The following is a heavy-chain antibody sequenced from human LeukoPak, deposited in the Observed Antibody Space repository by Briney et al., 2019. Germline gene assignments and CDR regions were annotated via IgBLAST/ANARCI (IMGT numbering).Heavy chain of an antibody. Sequence: GGSLRLSCAASGFTFSSYRMNWVRQAPGKGLEWVSYISSSSSTIYYADSVKGRFTISRDNAKNSLYLQMNSLRAEDTAVYYCAKVRAPRQYYFDYWGQGTLVTVSS. J-gene: IGHJ4*02. V-gene: IGHV3-48*01. D-gene: IGHD1-26*01. CDR2: ISSSSSTI. CDR3: AKVRAPRQYYFDY. CDR1: GFTFSSYR.